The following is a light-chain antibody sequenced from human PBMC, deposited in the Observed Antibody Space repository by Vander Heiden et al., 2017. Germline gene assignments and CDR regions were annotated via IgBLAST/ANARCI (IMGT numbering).Light chain of an antibody. J-gene: IGLJ3*02. CDR2: EVD. CDR1: TSDLYGYKY. Sequence: QSALTHPLSASGFPGQSVTISCTGTTSDLYGYKYVSWYQQHPGKAPKLVIYEVDKRPSGVPDRFSGSKSGNTASLTVSGLRPEDEADYYCSSFTDSITWVFGGGTKLTVL. V-gene: IGLV2-8*01. CDR3: SSFTDSITWV.